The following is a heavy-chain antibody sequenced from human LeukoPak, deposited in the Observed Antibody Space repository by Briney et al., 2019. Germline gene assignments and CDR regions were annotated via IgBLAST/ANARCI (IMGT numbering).Heavy chain of an antibody. CDR1: GYTFTSYG. D-gene: IGHD1-26*01. V-gene: IGHV1-18*01. CDR2: ISAYNGNT. J-gene: IGHJ3*02. Sequence: ASVKVSCKASGYTFTSYGISWVRQAPGQELEWMGWISAYNGNTNYAQKLQGRVTMTTDTSTSTAYMELRSLRSDDTAVYYCARVDGSYLFHAFDIWGQGTMVTVSS. CDR3: ARVDGSYLFHAFDI.